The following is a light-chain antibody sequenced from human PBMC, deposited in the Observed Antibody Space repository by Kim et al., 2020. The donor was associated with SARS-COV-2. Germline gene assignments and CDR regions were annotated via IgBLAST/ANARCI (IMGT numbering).Light chain of an antibody. CDR1: QGIRTD. V-gene: IGKV1-17*01. Sequence: ASVGDRVTITCRASQGIRTDLAWYQQKAGKAPKRLIYAASILQSGVPSRFSGSGLGTEFTLTIDSLQSEDFATYYCLQHDSYPWTFGQGTNVDIK. J-gene: IGKJ1*01. CDR3: LQHDSYPWT. CDR2: AAS.